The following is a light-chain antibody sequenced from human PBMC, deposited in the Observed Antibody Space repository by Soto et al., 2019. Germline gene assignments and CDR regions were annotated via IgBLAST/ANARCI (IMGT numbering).Light chain of an antibody. CDR1: QTVSSY. Sequence: IVLTQSPATLSLWPGETAILSCRASQTVSSYLSWYQHKPGQAPRLLIYDASKRAPGIPARFSGSGSGTDFTLTISSLEPEDCAVYYCQQRSTSITVGQGTRLEIE. J-gene: IGKJ5*01. CDR3: QQRSTSIT. V-gene: IGKV3-11*01. CDR2: DAS.